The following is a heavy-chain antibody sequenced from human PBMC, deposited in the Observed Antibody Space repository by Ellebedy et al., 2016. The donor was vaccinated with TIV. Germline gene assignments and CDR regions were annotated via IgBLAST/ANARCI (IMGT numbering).Heavy chain of an antibody. CDR1: GFTVSSSY. J-gene: IGHJ4*02. CDR2: ISGSGDRT. Sequence: GESLKISCAASGFTVSSSYMSWVREAPGKGLEWVSAISGSGDRTYYADSVKGRFTISRDISKNTLSLQMNSLRDEDTAVYYCAKEDGGKNIFSFDNWGRGTLVTVSS. D-gene: IGHD4-23*01. V-gene: IGHV3-23*01. CDR3: AKEDGGKNIFSFDN.